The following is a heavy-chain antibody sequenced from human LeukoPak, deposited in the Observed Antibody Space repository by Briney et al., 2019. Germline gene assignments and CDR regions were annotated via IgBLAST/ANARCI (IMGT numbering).Heavy chain of an antibody. D-gene: IGHD6-13*01. J-gene: IGHJ5*02. Sequence: SETLSLTCAVYGGSFSVYYWSWIRQPPGKGLEWIGEINHSGGTNYNPSLKSRVTISVDTSKNQFSLKLSSVTAADTAVYYCARLGGAAAGGGAIFDPWGQGTLVTVSS. CDR2: INHSGGT. CDR1: GGSFSVYY. CDR3: ARLGGAAAGGGAIFDP. V-gene: IGHV4-34*01.